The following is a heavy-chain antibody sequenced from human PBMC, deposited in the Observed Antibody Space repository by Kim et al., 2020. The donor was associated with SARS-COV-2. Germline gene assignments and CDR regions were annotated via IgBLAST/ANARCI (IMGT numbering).Heavy chain of an antibody. CDR1: GFTFSDHF. CDR2: SRNKANSYTT. D-gene: IGHD2-8*01. Sequence: GGSLRLSCAASGFTFSDHFLDWVRQAPGKWLEWVGRSRNKANSYTTEYATSVKGRFTISRDDSKNSLYLQMNSLKTEDTAVYYCTRGGSGVPLNYWGQGTLVTVSS. J-gene: IGHJ4*02. V-gene: IGHV3-72*01. CDR3: TRGGSGVPLNY.